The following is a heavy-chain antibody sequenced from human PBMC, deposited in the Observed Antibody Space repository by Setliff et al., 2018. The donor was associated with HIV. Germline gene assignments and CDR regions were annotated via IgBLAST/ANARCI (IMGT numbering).Heavy chain of an antibody. D-gene: IGHD5-12*01. Sequence: SETLSLTCAVSGGSISSGVYSWNWIRQPPGKGLEWIGYIYHSGITYYNPSLKSRVTISVDRSKTQFSLKLSSVTAADTAVYYCARDSRWLQFPYFDSWGQGTPVTVSS. CDR2: IYHSGIT. V-gene: IGHV4-30-2*01. CDR1: GGSISSGVYS. CDR3: ARDSRWLQFPYFDS. J-gene: IGHJ4*01.